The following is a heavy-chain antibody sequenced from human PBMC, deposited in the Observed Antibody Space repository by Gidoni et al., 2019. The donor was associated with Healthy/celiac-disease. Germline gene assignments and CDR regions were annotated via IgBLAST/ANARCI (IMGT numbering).Heavy chain of an antibody. J-gene: IGHJ4*02. Sequence: QVQLVQSGAEVKKPGASVKVPCKASGYTFPGYYMHWLRQAPGQGLEWMGGINPNSGGTNYAQKFKGRVTMTRDTSISTAYMELSRLRSDETAVYCCAREYGAIQLWVAFDYWGQGTLVTVSA. CDR3: AREYGAIQLWVAFDY. CDR2: INPNSGGT. D-gene: IGHD5-18*01. CDR1: GYTFPGYY. V-gene: IGHV1-2*02.